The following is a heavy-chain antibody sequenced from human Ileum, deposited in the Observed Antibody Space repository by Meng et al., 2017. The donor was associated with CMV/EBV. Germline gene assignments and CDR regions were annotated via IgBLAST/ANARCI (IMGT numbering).Heavy chain of an antibody. CDR1: GYPFTNYH. J-gene: IGHJ4*02. D-gene: IGHD2/OR15-2a*01. CDR2: INPSGGGT. V-gene: IGHV1-46*01. CDR3: ARDLSSDTTSYYTPDY. Sequence: GYPFTNYHIHWVRQAPGQGLEWLGIINPSGGGTASAQKFQAKITMTRDTSTNTVYMALRNLGTEDTAVYFCARDLSSDTTSYYTPDYWGQGTLVTVSS.